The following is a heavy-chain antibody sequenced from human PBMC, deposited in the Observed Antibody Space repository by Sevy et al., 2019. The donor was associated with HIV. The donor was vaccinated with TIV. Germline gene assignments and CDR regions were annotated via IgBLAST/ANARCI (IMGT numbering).Heavy chain of an antibody. V-gene: IGHV3-13*01. CDR3: AGGGGIAGRVLEYAFDI. CDR1: GFTFSSYD. Sequence: GGSLRLSCAASGFTFSSYDMHWVRQATGKGLEWVSAIGSAGDTYYPGSVKGRFTISRENAKNSLYLQMNSLRAGDTAVDYCAGGGGIAGRVLEYAFDIWGQGTMVTVSS. D-gene: IGHD6-6*01. J-gene: IGHJ3*02. CDR2: IGSAGDT.